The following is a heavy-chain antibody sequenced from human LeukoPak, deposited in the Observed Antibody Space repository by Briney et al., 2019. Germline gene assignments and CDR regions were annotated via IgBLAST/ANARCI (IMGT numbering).Heavy chain of an antibody. Sequence: PSETLSLTCSVSGFSLSGGHFWGWIRQSPGKGLEWIGSVSHSASTYYNPSLKSRVTMSVDTSKNQFSLKLKSVTAADTAVYYCARAETAMMRVWGQGILVTVSA. J-gene: IGHJ4*02. V-gene: IGHV4-38-2*02. CDR1: GFSLSGGHF. CDR3: ARAETAMMRV. D-gene: IGHD5-18*01. CDR2: VSHSAST.